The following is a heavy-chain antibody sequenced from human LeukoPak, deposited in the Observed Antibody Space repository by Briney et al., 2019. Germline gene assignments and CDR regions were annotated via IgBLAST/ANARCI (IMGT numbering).Heavy chain of an antibody. Sequence: SETLSLTCTVSGGSISRSNYYWGWIRQPPGRGLEWIGSVYYSGSTYYNPSLKSRVTISVDKSKNQFSLKMTSVTAADTAVYYCARHHQGISTIVVVIDYWGQGTLVTVSS. CDR2: VYYSGST. CDR1: GGSISRSNYY. V-gene: IGHV4-39*01. D-gene: IGHD3-22*01. CDR3: ARHHQGISTIVVVIDY. J-gene: IGHJ4*02.